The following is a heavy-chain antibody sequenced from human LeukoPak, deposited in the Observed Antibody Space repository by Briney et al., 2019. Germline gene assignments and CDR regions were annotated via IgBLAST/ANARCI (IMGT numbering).Heavy chain of an antibody. D-gene: IGHD3-22*01. CDR2: VNWNGGST. V-gene: IGHV3-20*04. CDR1: GFTFGNYG. CDR3: ARASLYDNSAYYLDY. J-gene: IGHJ4*02. Sequence: GGSLRLSCAASGFTFGNYGMTWVRQVPGKGLEWVSGVNWNGGSTGYADSVKGRFTISRDNAKNSLYLQMNSLRAEDTSLYYCARASLYDNSAYYLDYWGQGTLVTVSS.